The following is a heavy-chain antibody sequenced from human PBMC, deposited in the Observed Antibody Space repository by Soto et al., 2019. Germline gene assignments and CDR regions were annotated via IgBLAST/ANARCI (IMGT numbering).Heavy chain of an antibody. D-gene: IGHD3-22*01. J-gene: IGHJ3*02. Sequence: ASVKVSCKASGYTFTSYGISWVRQAPGQGLEWMGWISAYNGNTNYAQKFQGRVTITADESTSTAYMELSSLRFEDTAVYYCARDLYYDSSGSVNAFDIWGQGTMVTVSS. V-gene: IGHV1-18*01. CDR3: ARDLYYDSSGSVNAFDI. CDR1: GYTFTSYG. CDR2: ISAYNGNT.